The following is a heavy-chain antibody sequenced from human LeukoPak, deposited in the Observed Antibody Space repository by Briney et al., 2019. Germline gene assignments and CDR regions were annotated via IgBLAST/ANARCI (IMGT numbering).Heavy chain of an antibody. CDR2: INPNSGGT. V-gene: IGHV1-2*02. D-gene: IGHD4-17*01. J-gene: IGHJ4*02. CDR1: GYTFTGYY. CDR3: ARPRDYGDYEDYFDY. Sequence: GASVKVSCKASGYTFTGYYMHWVRQAPGQGLEWMGWINPNSGGTNYAQKFQGRVTMTRDTSISTAYMELSRLRSDDTAVYYCARPRDYGDYEDYFDYWGQGTLVTVSS.